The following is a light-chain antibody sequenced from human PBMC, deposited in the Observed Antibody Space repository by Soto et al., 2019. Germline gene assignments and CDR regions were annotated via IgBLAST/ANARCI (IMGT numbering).Light chain of an antibody. J-gene: IGLJ1*01. Sequence: QSALTQPASVSGSPGQSITFSCTGTSSDVGSYGYVSWHQQHPGKAPKLIIYDVNNRPSGVPSRFSGSKSGNTASLIISGLQTEDEADYYCCAYSTSGTHVFGNGTKVTVL. CDR1: SSDVGSYGY. CDR2: DVN. V-gene: IGLV2-14*03. CDR3: CAYSTSGTHV.